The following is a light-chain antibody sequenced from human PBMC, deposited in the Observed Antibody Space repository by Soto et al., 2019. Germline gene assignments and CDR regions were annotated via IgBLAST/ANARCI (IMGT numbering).Light chain of an antibody. V-gene: IGKV3-20*01. CDR2: LAS. Sequence: EIVLTQSPGTLSLSPGERATLSCRASQSIAGSQLAWYQQKPGQPPRLLLYLASNRASGITNRFSGSGSGTDCTLTISNLEPEDFAVFYCQQYGSSLITFGQGTRLDIK. J-gene: IGKJ5*01. CDR3: QQYGSSLIT. CDR1: QSIAGSQ.